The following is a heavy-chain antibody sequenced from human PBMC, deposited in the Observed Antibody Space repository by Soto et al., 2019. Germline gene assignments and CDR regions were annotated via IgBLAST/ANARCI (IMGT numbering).Heavy chain of an antibody. Sequence: EVQLVESGGGLVQPGGSLKLSCAASGFTFSGSAMHWVRQASGQGLEWVGRIRSKPNSYATAYAASVKGRFTISRDDSKNTSYLQMNSLKTEDTAVYYCCAIRGGKPDYWGQGTLVTVSS. D-gene: IGHD3-10*01. J-gene: IGHJ4*02. CDR2: IRSKPNSYAT. CDR3: CAIRGGKPDY. CDR1: GFTFSGSA. V-gene: IGHV3-73*02.